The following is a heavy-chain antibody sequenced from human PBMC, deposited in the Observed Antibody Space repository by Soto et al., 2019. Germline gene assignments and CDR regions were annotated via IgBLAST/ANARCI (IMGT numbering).Heavy chain of an antibody. Sequence: ASVKVSCKASGYTFTSYGISWVRQAPGQGLEWMGWISAYNGNTNYAQKLQGRVTMTTDTSTSTAYTELRSLRSDDTAVYYCARVKSSSWPTYYYYYGMDVWGQGTTVTVSS. CDR3: ARVKSSSWPTYYYYYGMDV. D-gene: IGHD6-13*01. CDR1: GYTFTSYG. CDR2: ISAYNGNT. V-gene: IGHV1-18*01. J-gene: IGHJ6*02.